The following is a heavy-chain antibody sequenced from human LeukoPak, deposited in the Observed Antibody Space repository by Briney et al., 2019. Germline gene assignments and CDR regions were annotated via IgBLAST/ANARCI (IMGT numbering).Heavy chain of an antibody. J-gene: IGHJ6*03. D-gene: IGHD3-3*01. V-gene: IGHV3-7*01. Sequence: PGGSLRLSCAASGFTFSSYWMSWVRPAPGKGLEWVANIKQDGSEKYYVDSVKGRFTISRDNAKNSLYLQMNSLRAEDTAVYYCARESPPDYDFWSGYYGYYYYYYYMDVWGKGTTVTVSS. CDR1: GFTFSSYW. CDR2: IKQDGSEK. CDR3: ARESPPDYDFWSGYYGYYYYYYYMDV.